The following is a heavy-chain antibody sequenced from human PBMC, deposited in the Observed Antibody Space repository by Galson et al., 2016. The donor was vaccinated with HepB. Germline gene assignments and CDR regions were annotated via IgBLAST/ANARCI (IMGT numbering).Heavy chain of an antibody. V-gene: IGHV4-59*12. D-gene: IGHD4/OR15-4a*01. CDR3: ARDLNPSVLAGVWLDP. CDR2: VSANGTT. CDR1: GASINTFF. J-gene: IGHJ5*02. Sequence: SETLSLTCTVSGASINTFFWNWIRQPPGQGLEWIGYVSANGTTVYNPTPKPRVTMSVLMFRSQVSLRLTSVTAADTAVYYCARDLNPSVLAGVWLDPWGPGTLVTVSS.